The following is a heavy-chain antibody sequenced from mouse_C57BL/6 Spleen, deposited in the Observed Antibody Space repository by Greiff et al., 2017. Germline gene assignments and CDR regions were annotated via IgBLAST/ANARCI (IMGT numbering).Heavy chain of an antibody. CDR3: ARWDYCSYYYAMDY. CDR2: IDPSDSYT. V-gene: IGHV1-69*01. Sequence: QVQLQQPGAELVMPGASVKLSCKASGYTFTSYWMHWVKQRPGQGLEWIGEIDPSDSYTNYNQKFKGKSTLTVDKSSSTAYMQLSSLTSEDSAVYYCARWDYCSYYYAMDYWGQGTSVTVSS. J-gene: IGHJ4*01. CDR1: GYTFTSYW. D-gene: IGHD1-1*01.